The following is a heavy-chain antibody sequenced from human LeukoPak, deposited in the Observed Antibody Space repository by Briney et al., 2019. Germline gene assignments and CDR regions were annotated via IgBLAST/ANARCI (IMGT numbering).Heavy chain of an antibody. D-gene: IGHD6-13*01. J-gene: IGHJ3*02. Sequence: GGSLRLSCAASGFTFSSYGMHWVRQAPGKGLEWVAVIWYDGSNKYYADSVKGRFTISRDNSKNTLYLQMNSLRAEDTAVYYCARDRWDGTDAFDIWGQGTMVTVSS. CDR2: IWYDGSNK. CDR1: GFTFSSYG. CDR3: ARDRWDGTDAFDI. V-gene: IGHV3-33*01.